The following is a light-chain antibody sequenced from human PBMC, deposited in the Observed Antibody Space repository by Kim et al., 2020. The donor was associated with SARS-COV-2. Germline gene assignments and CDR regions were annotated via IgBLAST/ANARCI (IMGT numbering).Light chain of an antibody. V-gene: IGKV1-33*01. CDR3: QQYDNLPLT. Sequence: DIQMTQSPSSLSASVGDRVTITCQASQDISNYLTLYQQKPGKAPKLLIYDASNLETGVPSRFSGSGSGTDFTFTITCLQPEDIATYYCQQYDNLPLTFGGGTKVEIK. CDR2: DAS. J-gene: IGKJ4*01. CDR1: QDISNY.